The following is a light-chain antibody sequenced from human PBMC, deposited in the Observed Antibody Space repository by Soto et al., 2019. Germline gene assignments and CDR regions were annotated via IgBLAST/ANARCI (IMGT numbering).Light chain of an antibody. J-gene: IGKJ1*01. Sequence: EIVMTQSPSTLSGSPGERATLSCRASQSVSSNLAWYQQKTGQAPRLLIYDASNRATGIPARFSGSGYGTDFNLTISSLQSEDFAVYYCQQYNNWQRTFGQGTKVDIK. V-gene: IGKV3D-15*01. CDR2: DAS. CDR3: QQYNNWQRT. CDR1: QSVSSN.